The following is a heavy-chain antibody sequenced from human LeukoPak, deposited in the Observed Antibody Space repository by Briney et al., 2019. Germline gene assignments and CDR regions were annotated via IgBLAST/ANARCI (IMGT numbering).Heavy chain of an antibody. CDR2: INHSGST. CDR3: ARDSISYYYGSRGFDP. V-gene: IGHV4-34*01. Sequence: PSETLSLTCAVYGGSFSGYYWSWIRQPPGKGLEWIGEINHSGSTNYNPSLKSRVTISVDTSKNQFSLKLSSVTAADTAVYYCARDSISYYYGSRGFDPWGQGTLVTVSS. J-gene: IGHJ5*02. CDR1: GGSFSGYY. D-gene: IGHD3-10*01.